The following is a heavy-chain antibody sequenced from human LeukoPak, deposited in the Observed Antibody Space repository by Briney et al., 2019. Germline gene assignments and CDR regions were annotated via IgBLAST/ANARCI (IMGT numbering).Heavy chain of an antibody. D-gene: IGHD6-13*01. CDR3: ARGSLAAAGTGYYFDY. V-gene: IGHV4-59*11. CDR2: IYYSGST. J-gene: IGHJ4*02. CDR1: GGSISSHY. Sequence: PSETLSLTCTVSGGSISSHYWSWIRQPPGKGLEWIGYIYYSGSTNYNPSLKSRVTILVDTSKNQFSLKLSSVTAADTAVYYCARGSLAAAGTGYYFDYWGQGTLVTVSS.